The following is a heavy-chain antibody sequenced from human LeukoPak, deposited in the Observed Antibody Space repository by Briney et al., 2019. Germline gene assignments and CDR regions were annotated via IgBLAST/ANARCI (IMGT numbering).Heavy chain of an antibody. D-gene: IGHD3-3*01. J-gene: IGHJ4*02. CDR2: ISGSGGST. CDR1: GFTFSSYA. CDR3: AKSLGWYDFWSGYYTFDY. V-gene: IGHV3-23*01. Sequence: GGSLRLSCAASGFTFSSYAMSWVRQAPGKGLEWVSAISGSGGSTYYADSVKGRFTISRDNSKNTLYLQMNSLRAEDTAVYYCAKSLGWYDFWSGYYTFDYWGQGTLVTVSS.